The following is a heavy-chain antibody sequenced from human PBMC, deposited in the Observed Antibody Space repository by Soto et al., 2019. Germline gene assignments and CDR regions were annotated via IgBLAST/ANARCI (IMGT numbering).Heavy chain of an antibody. D-gene: IGHD2-8*02. CDR3: ARSPSRSYWVTNPAGWFDP. J-gene: IGHJ5*02. CDR2: IYYSGST. CDR1: GGSISSGGYY. V-gene: IGHV4-31*03. Sequence: QVQLQESGPGLVKPSQTLSLTCTVSGGSISSGGYYWSWIRQHPGKGLEWIGYIYYSGSTYYNPSLKSRVTISVDTSKNQFSLKLSSVTAADTAVYYCARSPSRSYWVTNPAGWFDPWGQGTLVTVSS.